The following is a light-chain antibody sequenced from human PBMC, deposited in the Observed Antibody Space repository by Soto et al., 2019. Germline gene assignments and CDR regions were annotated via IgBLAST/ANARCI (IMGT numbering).Light chain of an antibody. CDR3: QQYNSYSPT. Sequence: DIQMTKSPSTLCASVGDRVTITCRASQSISVWLAWYQQKAGKAPNLLIYKASRLESGLPSRFSGSGSETEFTLTISGLQPGDSATYYCQQYNSYSPTFGQGTKVDSK. CDR1: QSISVW. J-gene: IGKJ1*01. V-gene: IGKV1-5*03. CDR2: KAS.